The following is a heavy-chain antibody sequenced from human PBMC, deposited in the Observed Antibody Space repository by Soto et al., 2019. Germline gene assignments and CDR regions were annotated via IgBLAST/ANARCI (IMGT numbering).Heavy chain of an antibody. Sequence: QVQLVQSGAEVREPGASVKVSCKDSGYNFTTYDINWVRQATGQGLEWMGWMKPSSGDTGYGQKFQGRVALTRDTSTSTAYMELSGLKSEDTAVYYCVALARWGQGTLVTFSS. CDR1: GYNFTTYD. D-gene: IGHD6-6*01. V-gene: IGHV1-8*01. J-gene: IGHJ4*02. CDR3: VALAR. CDR2: MKPSSGDT.